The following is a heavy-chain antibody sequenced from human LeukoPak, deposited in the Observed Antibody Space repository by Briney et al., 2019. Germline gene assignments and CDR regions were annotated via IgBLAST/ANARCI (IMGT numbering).Heavy chain of an antibody. CDR3: ARARTTTPNYYYYYYYMDV. CDR2: IYYSGST. Sequence: PSQTLSLTCTVSGGSISSGDYYWSWIRQPPGTGLEWIGYIYYSGSTYYNPSLKSRVTISVDTSKNQFSLKLSSVTAADTAVYYCARARTTTPNYYYYYYYMDVWGKGTTVTVSS. V-gene: IGHV4-30-4*08. D-gene: IGHD1-7*01. CDR1: GGSISSGDYY. J-gene: IGHJ6*03.